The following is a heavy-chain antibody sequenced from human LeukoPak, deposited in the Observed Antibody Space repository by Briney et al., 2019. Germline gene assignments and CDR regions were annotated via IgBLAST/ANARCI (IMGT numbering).Heavy chain of an antibody. CDR1: GYTFTGYY. CDR3: ARDHFDFWSGYSATYFDY. Sequence: ASVKVSCKASGYTFTGYYMHWVRRAPGQGLEWMGWINPNSGGTNYAQKFQGRVTMTRDPSISTAYMELSRLSSDDTAVYYCARDHFDFWSGYSATYFDYWGQGTLVTVSS. J-gene: IGHJ4*02. CDR2: INPNSGGT. V-gene: IGHV1-2*02. D-gene: IGHD3-3*01.